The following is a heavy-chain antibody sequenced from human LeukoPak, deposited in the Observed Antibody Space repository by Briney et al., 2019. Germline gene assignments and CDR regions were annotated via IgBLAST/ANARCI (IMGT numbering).Heavy chain of an antibody. CDR2: IYHSGST. Sequence: SETLSLTCAVSGGSISSGGYSWSWIRPPPGKGLEWIGYIYHSGSTYYNPSLKSRVTISVDRSKNQFSLKLSSVTAADTAVYYCARVQFEVSDAFDIWGQGTMVTVSS. V-gene: IGHV4-30-2*01. J-gene: IGHJ3*02. CDR3: ARVQFEVSDAFDI. CDR1: GGSISSGGYS. D-gene: IGHD3-9*01.